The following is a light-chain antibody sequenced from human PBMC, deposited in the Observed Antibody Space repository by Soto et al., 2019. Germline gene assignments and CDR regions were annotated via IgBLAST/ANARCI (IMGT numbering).Light chain of an antibody. V-gene: IGLV2-14*01. CDR1: SSDIGDSNY. J-gene: IGLJ1*01. CDR3: SSYSSGSTLYV. Sequence: QSVLTQPASVSGSPGQSITISCTGTSSDIGDSNYVSWYQQHPGRAPRLLIYEASYRPSGVSHRFSGSKFGNTASLTISGLQAEDEADYHCSSYSSGSTLYVFGTGTKLTVL. CDR2: EAS.